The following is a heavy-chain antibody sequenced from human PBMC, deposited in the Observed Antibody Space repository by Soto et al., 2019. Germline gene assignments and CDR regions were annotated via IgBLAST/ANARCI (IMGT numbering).Heavy chain of an antibody. CDR3: TRAGDY. Sequence: EVQLVESGGGLVKPGGSLRLSCAASGFTFSSYSMNWVRQAPGKGLEWVSSISTSSSYLYYADSVKGRFTISRDNAKNSLYLNMNGLRAEDTAVYYCTRAGDYLGQGTLVTVSS. CDR2: ISTSSSYL. V-gene: IGHV3-21*01. J-gene: IGHJ4*02. CDR1: GFTFSSYS.